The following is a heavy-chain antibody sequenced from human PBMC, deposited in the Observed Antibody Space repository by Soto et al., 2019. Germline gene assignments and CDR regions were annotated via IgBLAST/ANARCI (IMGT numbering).Heavy chain of an antibody. CDR1: GDTFSFYS. Sequence: QVQLVQSGAEVRKPGSSVKVSCKASGDTFSFYSIHWVRQAPGLGLEWMGRINPILSMSNYAQRFQGRVTMTADKSTSTAYMKLSGLRSEDTAIYYCASSYGSGYRAFDYWGQGDLVTVSS. CDR3: ASSYGSGYRAFDY. CDR2: INPILSMS. J-gene: IGHJ4*02. V-gene: IGHV1-69*02. D-gene: IGHD3-10*01.